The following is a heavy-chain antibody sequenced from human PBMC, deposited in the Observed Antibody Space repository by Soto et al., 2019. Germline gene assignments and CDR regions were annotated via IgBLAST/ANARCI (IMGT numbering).Heavy chain of an antibody. D-gene: IGHD6-13*01. Sequence: PGGSLRLSCAASGFTFTSYAMNWVRLAPGKGLEWVSAISGTGYNTYYADSVKGRFTISRDNTKNTLYLQMNSLRAEDTAVYYCAKAGFSSSWSPTYFDYWGQG. CDR3: AKAGFSSSWSPTYFDY. J-gene: IGHJ4*02. V-gene: IGHV3-23*01. CDR1: GFTFTSYA. CDR2: ISGTGYNT.